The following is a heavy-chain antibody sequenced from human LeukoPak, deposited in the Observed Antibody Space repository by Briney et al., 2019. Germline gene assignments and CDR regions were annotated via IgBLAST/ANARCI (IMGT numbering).Heavy chain of an antibody. CDR3: ARDAKYSSSSGV. D-gene: IGHD6-6*01. V-gene: IGHV4-61*02. CDR1: GGSISSGSYY. Sequence: SQTLSLTCTVSGGSISSGSYYWSWIRQPAGKGLEWIGRIYTSGSTNYNPSLKSRVTISVDTSKNQFSLKLSSVTAADTAVYYCARDAKYSSSSGVWGQGTLVSVSS. CDR2: IYTSGST. J-gene: IGHJ4*02.